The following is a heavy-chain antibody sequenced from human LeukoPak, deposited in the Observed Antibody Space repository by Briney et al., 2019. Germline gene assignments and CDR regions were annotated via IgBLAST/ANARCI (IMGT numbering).Heavy chain of an antibody. J-gene: IGHJ4*02. V-gene: IGHV5-51*01. CDR2: IYPDDSDT. CDR3: ARPMSARYFDY. Sequence: GESLKISCKGSGYSFTTYWIGWVRQMPGKGLGWMGIIYPDDSDTIYSPSFQGHVTISADKSINTAYLQWSSLKASDTAMYYCARPMSARYFDYWGQGTLVTVSS. CDR1: GYSFTTYW. D-gene: IGHD6-6*01.